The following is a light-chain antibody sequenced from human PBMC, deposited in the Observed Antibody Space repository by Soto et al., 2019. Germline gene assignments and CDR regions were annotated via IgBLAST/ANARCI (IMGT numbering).Light chain of an antibody. J-gene: IGLJ1*01. CDR2: AVS. CDR1: SDDIGAYDY. Sequence: QSALTQPSSVSASRGQSISISCTGTSDDIGAYDYVSWYQQHPGKAPKLILYAVSNRPSGVSTRFSGSKSGNTASLTISGVQADDEADYYCSLYTSENTYVFGTGTKVTVL. V-gene: IGLV2-14*01. CDR3: SLYTSENTYV.